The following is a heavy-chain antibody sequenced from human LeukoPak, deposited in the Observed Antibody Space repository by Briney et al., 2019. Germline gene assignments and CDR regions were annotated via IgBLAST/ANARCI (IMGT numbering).Heavy chain of an antibody. J-gene: IGHJ3*02. CDR3: ARSDGYGLVGI. D-gene: IGHD3-10*01. Sequence: PSETLSLTCTVSGGSISSSSYYWGWIRQPPGKTLEWIGSIYSSGSTYYNPSLKSRVIITIDTPKNHFSLTLSSVTAADTAVYYCARSDGYGLVGIWGQGTMVTVSS. CDR1: GGSISSSSYY. V-gene: IGHV4-39*07. CDR2: IYSSGST.